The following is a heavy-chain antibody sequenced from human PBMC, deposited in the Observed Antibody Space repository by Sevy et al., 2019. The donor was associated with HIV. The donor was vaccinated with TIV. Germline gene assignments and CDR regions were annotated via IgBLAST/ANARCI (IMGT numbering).Heavy chain of an antibody. D-gene: IGHD3-3*01. J-gene: IGHJ6*02. CDR2: ISSSSSYI. CDR3: ARDRDLSTILGVVDHYYYYGLDV. Sequence: GGSLRLSCAASGFTFSSYSMNWVRQAPGKGLEWVSSISSSSSYIYYADSVKGRFTFSRDNAKNSLYLQMNSLRAEDTAVYYCARDRDLSTILGVVDHYYYYGLDVWGQGTLVTVSS. V-gene: IGHV3-21*01. CDR1: GFTFSSYS.